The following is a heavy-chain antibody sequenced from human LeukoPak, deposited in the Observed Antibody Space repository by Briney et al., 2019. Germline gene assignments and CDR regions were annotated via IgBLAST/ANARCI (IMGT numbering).Heavy chain of an antibody. J-gene: IGHJ4*02. Sequence: ASVKVSCKTSGYSENFYGITWVRQVAGQGLEWMGWISAQHGQTEYAPNSQDRVTMTTDTYTNTAYMELRRLRSDDTAVYYCAGSLGYCTSNLCYLKYWGQGTLVTVSS. CDR2: ISAQHGQT. D-gene: IGHD2-2*01. V-gene: IGHV1-18*01. CDR1: GYSENFYG. CDR3: AGSLGYCTSNLCYLKY.